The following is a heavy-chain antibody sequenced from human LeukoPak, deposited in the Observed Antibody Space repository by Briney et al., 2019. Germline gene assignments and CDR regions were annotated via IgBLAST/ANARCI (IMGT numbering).Heavy chain of an antibody. CDR1: GFTVTSTL. CDR3: ARGLTIYSNWFDP. V-gene: IGHV3-66*01. J-gene: IGHJ5*02. CDR2: TYANGIT. Sequence: PGGSLRLSCAASGFTVTSTLMSWVRQAPGKGLEWVSVTYANGITDYADSVKGRFTISRDNAKNSLYLQMNSLRAEDTAVYYCARGLTIYSNWFDPWGQGTLVTVSS. D-gene: IGHD3-3*01.